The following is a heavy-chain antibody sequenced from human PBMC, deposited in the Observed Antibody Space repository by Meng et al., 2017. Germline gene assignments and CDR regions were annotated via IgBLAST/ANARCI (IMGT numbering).Heavy chain of an antibody. V-gene: IGHV3-7*01. CDR1: GFTFSSYW. CDR2: IKQDGSEK. Sequence: GGSLRPSCAASGFTFSSYWMSWVRQAPGKGLEWVANIKQDGSEKYYVDSVKGRFTISRDNAKNSLYLQMNSLRAEDTAVYYCARDSGAAFDSSGLYYFDYWGQGTLVTVSS. D-gene: IGHD3-22*01. CDR3: ARDSGAAFDSSGLYYFDY. J-gene: IGHJ4*02.